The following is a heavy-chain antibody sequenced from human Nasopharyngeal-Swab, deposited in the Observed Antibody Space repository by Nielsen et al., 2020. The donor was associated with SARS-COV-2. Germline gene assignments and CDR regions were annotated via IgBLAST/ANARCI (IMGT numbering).Heavy chain of an antibody. CDR3: ARSLRSFDS. V-gene: IGHV4-30-4*01. Sequence: SETLSLTCNVSDDSITGGDFFWSRVRQSSGKGLEWLGCVYFTGGAFFNPSLKSRLTMSVDTSNRQFFLNLRSVTAADTAVYYCARSLRSFDSWGRGIMVTVSS. J-gene: IGHJ4*02. CDR1: DDSITGGDFF. CDR2: VYFTGGA.